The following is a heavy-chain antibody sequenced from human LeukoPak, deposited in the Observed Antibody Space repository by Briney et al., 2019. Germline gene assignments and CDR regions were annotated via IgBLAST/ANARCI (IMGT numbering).Heavy chain of an antibody. D-gene: IGHD3-22*01. Sequence: SETLSLTCAVSGGSISSGGYSWSWIRQPPGRGLEWIGYIYHSGSTYYNPSLKSRVTISVDRSKNQFSLKLSSVTAADTAVYYCARGYYYDSSGEGFDIWGQGTMVTVSS. J-gene: IGHJ3*02. V-gene: IGHV4-30-2*01. CDR1: GGSISSGGYS. CDR3: ARGYYYDSSGEGFDI. CDR2: IYHSGST.